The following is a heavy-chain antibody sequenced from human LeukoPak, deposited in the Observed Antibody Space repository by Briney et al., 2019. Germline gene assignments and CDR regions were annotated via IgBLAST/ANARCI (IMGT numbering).Heavy chain of an antibody. J-gene: IGHJ1*01. Sequence: GGSLRLSCAASGFTFSSYAMHWVRQAPGKGLEWVAVISYDGSNKYYADSVKGRFTISRDNSKNTLYLQMNSLRAEDTAVYYCAREGSGYSSRGEYFQHWGQGTLVTVSS. CDR3: AREGSGYSSRGEYFQH. D-gene: IGHD6-19*01. CDR1: GFTFSSYA. CDR2: ISYDGSNK. V-gene: IGHV3-30-3*01.